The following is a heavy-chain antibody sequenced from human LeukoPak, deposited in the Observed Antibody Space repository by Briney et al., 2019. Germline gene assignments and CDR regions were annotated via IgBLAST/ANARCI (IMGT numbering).Heavy chain of an antibody. Sequence: MASETLSLTCTVSGGSISSGDYYWSWIRQPPGKGLEWIGYIYYGGSTYYNPSLKSRVTISVDTSKNQFSLKLSSVTAADTAVYYCARGPPYSSSWYRGTRFGFDPWGQGTLVTVSS. D-gene: IGHD6-13*01. V-gene: IGHV4-30-4*01. J-gene: IGHJ5*02. CDR2: IYYGGST. CDR3: ARGPPYSSSWYRGTRFGFDP. CDR1: GGSISSGDYY.